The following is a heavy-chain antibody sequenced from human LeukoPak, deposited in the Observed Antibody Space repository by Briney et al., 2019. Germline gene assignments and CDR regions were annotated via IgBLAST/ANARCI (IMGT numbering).Heavy chain of an antibody. V-gene: IGHV3-48*01. Sequence: GGSLRLSCAASGFTFSSYSMNWVRQAPGKGLEWVSYISSSSSTIYYADSVKGRFTISRDNAKNSLYLQMNSLRAEDTAVYYCARDLNVWGSYRSHPRWFDPWGQGTLVTVSS. J-gene: IGHJ5*02. CDR3: ARDLNVWGSYRSHPRWFDP. CDR2: ISSSSSTI. CDR1: GFTFSSYS. D-gene: IGHD3-16*02.